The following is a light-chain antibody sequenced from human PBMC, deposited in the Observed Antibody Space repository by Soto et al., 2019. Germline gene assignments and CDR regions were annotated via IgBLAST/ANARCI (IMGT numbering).Light chain of an antibody. CDR2: LDSDXXH. CDR1: SGHSSYA. Sequence: QPVLTQSPSASASLGASVKLTCTLSSGHSSYAIAWHQQQPEKGPRYLMKLDSDXXHXXXXXXXDXFSGSSSGAERYLTISSLQSEDXADYYCQTWGTGIHVVFGGGTKLTVL. V-gene: IGLV4-69*01. J-gene: IGLJ2*01. CDR3: QTWGTGIHVV.